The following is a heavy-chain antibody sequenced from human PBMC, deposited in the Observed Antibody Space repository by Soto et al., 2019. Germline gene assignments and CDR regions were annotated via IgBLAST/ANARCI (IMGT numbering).Heavy chain of an antibody. CDR3: ARGMTTVTTFDY. V-gene: IGHV4-30-2*01. J-gene: IGHJ4*02. CDR2: IYHRGIT. D-gene: IGHD4-17*01. Sequence: QLQLQESGSGLVKPSQTLSLTCAGSGGSISSGGYSWRWIRQPPGTVLDWMGYIYHRGITYYNPSLTSRVTISVDGSKNHASLKMSSVHAAGTAVDYCARGMTTVTTFDYWGQGTLVTVSS. CDR1: GGSISSGGYS.